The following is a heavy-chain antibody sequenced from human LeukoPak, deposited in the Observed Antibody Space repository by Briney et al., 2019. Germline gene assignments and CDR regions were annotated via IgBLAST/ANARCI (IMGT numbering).Heavy chain of an antibody. Sequence: GPSVKVSCKASGYTFTSYGISWVRQAPGQGLELMGWISAYNGNTNYAQKLQGRVTMTTDTSTSTAYMELRSLRSDDTAVYYCARDACSSTSCYEGVTSDYWGQGTLVTVSS. V-gene: IGHV1-18*01. CDR1: GYTFTSYG. J-gene: IGHJ4*02. D-gene: IGHD2-2*01. CDR2: ISAYNGNT. CDR3: ARDACSSTSCYEGVTSDY.